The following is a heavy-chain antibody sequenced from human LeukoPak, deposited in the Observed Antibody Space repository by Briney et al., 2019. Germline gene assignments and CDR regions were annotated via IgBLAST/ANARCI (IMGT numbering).Heavy chain of an antibody. Sequence: KPSETLSLTCAVYGGSFSGYYWSWIRQPPGKGLEWIGEINHSGSTNYNPSLKSRVTISVDTSKNQFSLKLSSVTAADTAVYYCARDLAVAGRVDPWGQGTLVTVSS. D-gene: IGHD6-19*01. CDR1: GGSFSGYY. CDR2: INHSGST. CDR3: ARDLAVAGRVDP. J-gene: IGHJ5*02. V-gene: IGHV4-34*01.